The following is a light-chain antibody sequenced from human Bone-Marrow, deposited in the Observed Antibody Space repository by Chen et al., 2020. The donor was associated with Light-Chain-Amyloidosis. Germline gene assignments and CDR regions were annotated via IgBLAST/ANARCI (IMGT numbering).Light chain of an antibody. CDR2: NNN. CDR3: QVWDPSCYEGV. Sequence: SYELTQPPSVSVSPGQTASLTCGEDNIGTKYVHWYRQRPGQAPVLVVYNNNDRPSGIPKRFSGSNSGNTATLTLSRVEAGDEADYFCQVWDPSCYEGVFGGGTKLTVL. J-gene: IGLJ3*02. V-gene: IGLV3-21*02. CDR1: NIGTKY.